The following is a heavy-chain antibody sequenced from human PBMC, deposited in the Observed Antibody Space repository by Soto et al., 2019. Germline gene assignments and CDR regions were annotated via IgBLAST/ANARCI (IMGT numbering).Heavy chain of an antibody. J-gene: IGHJ4*02. CDR3: ARADYGGNPHMS. V-gene: IGHV1-2*02. Sequence: ASVKVSCKASGYTYTGYYIQWVRQAPGQGLEWVGWINPNGGGTNYAQKFKGRVTMTRDTSITTAYMELRRLRSDDTAVYYCARADYGGNPHMSWGQGTLVTVSS. CDR1: GYTYTGYY. D-gene: IGHD4-17*01. CDR2: INPNGGGT.